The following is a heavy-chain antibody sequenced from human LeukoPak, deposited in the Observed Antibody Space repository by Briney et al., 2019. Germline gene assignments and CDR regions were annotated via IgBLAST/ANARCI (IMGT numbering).Heavy chain of an antibody. D-gene: IGHD1-7*01. V-gene: IGHV1-2*06. CDR1: GYTFTGYY. CDR2: INPNSGGT. Sequence: SVQVSCQASGYTFTGYYMHWARQAPGQGLEWMGRINPNSGGTNYAQKFQGRVTMTRDTSISTAYMELSRLRSDDTAVYYCARDRRITGTTSNWFDPWGQGTLVTVSS. CDR3: ARDRRITGTTSNWFDP. J-gene: IGHJ5*02.